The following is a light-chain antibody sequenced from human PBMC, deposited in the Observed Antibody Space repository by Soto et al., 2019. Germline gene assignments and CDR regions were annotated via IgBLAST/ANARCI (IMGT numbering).Light chain of an antibody. J-gene: IGLJ3*02. CDR1: SSDVGNYNY. CDR2: DVS. V-gene: IGLV2-14*03. Sequence: QAVVTQPASVSGSPGQSITISCTGTSSDVGNYNYVSWFQQHPGKAPKVMIYDVSNRPSGISDRFSGSKSGNTASLTISGLQAEDEADYYCNSYTSISTWVFGGGTKVTVL. CDR3: NSYTSISTWV.